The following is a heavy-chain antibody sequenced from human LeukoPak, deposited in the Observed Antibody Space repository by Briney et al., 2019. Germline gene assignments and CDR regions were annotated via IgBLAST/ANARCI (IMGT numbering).Heavy chain of an antibody. Sequence: GGSLRLSCAASGFTFSRAWMSWVRQAPGKGLEWVANIKQDGSEKYYVDSVKGRFTISRDNAKNSLYLQMNSLRAEDTAVYYCAKDPGGGWTGSFDYWGQGTLVTVSS. CDR1: GFTFSRAW. CDR3: AKDPGGGWTGSFDY. D-gene: IGHD6-19*01. V-gene: IGHV3-7*03. CDR2: IKQDGSEK. J-gene: IGHJ4*02.